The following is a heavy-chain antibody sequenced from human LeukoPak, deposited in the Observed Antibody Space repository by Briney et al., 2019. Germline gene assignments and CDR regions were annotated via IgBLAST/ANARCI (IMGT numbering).Heavy chain of an antibody. CDR1: GYTFTSYD. Sequence: ASVKVSCKASGYTFTSYDINWVRQATGQGLEWMGWMNPNSGNTGYAQKFQGGVTMTRNTSISTAYMELSSLRSEDTAVYYCATYYYDSSGYPVFDYWGQGTLVTVSS. D-gene: IGHD3-22*01. CDR3: ATYYYDSSGYPVFDY. CDR2: MNPNSGNT. V-gene: IGHV1-8*01. J-gene: IGHJ4*02.